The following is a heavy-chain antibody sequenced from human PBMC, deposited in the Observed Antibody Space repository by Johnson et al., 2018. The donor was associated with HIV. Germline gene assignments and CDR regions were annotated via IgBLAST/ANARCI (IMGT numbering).Heavy chain of an antibody. J-gene: IGHJ3*02. V-gene: IGHV3-66*01. CDR3: ARDHVMVVTPGDAFDI. D-gene: IGHD2-21*02. Sequence: VQLVESGGGLVQPGGSLRLSCAASGFTVSSNYMSWVRQAPGKGLEWVSVIYSGGSTYYADSVKGRFTISRDNAKNSLYLQMNSLRAEDTAVYYCARDHVMVVTPGDAFDIWGQGTVVTVSS. CDR2: IYSGGST. CDR1: GFTVSSNY.